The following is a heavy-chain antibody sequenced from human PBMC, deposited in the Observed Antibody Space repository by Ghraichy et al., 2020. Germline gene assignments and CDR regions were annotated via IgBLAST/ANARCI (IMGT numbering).Heavy chain of an antibody. D-gene: IGHD1-1*01. J-gene: IGHJ4*02. Sequence: GGSLRLSCEASGFIFSGFNMNWVRQAPGKGLEWVANVNQDGSERSYVESVRGRFTISRDNPKKTLYPEMDSVRVEDTAGYYCARLGTGNLDYWGQGTLVTVSS. CDR2: VNQDGSER. CDR1: GFIFSGFN. CDR3: ARLGTGNLDY. V-gene: IGHV3-7*01.